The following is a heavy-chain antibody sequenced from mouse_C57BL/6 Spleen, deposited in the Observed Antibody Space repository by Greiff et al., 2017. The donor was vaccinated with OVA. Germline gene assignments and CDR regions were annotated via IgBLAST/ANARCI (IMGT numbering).Heavy chain of an antibody. Sequence: QVQLKQPGAELVKPGASVKLSCKASGYTFTSYWMHWVKQRPGQGLEWIGMIHPNSGSTNYNEKFKSKATLTVDKSSSTAYMQLSSLTSEDSAVYYCARRGSSYWYFDVWGTGTTVTVSS. J-gene: IGHJ1*03. D-gene: IGHD1-1*01. CDR3: ARRGSSYWYFDV. V-gene: IGHV1-64*01. CDR1: GYTFTSYW. CDR2: IHPNSGST.